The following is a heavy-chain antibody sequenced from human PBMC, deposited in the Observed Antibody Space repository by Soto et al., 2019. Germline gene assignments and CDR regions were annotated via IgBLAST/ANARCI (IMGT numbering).Heavy chain of an antibody. CDR2: ISGTGRST. J-gene: IGHJ4*02. CDR3: VKDGLVYAIPADFYY. V-gene: IGHV3-23*01. CDR1: GFAFSEYA. D-gene: IGHD2-8*01. Sequence: EVQLLESGGGLVQPGGSLRLSCAASGFAFSEYAMNWVRQAPGKGLEWVSVISGTGRSTYYADSVKGRFTISRDNSKNTVYLHMNSLRAEDTAVYYCVKDGLVYAIPADFYYWGQGTLVTVSS.